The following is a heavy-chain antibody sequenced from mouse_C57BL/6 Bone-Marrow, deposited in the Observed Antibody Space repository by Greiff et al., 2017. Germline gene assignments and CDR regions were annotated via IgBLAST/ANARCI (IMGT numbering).Heavy chain of an antibody. Sequence: VQLQQSGAELARPGASVKLSCKASGYTFTSYGISWVKQRTGQGLEWIGEIYPRSGNTYYNEKFKGKATLTADKSSSTAYIELRSLTAEDSAVYFCARGYYGSSPVYYAMDYWGQGTSVTVSS. J-gene: IGHJ4*01. CDR1: GYTFTSYG. CDR2: IYPRSGNT. CDR3: ARGYYGSSPVYYAMDY. V-gene: IGHV1-81*01. D-gene: IGHD1-1*01.